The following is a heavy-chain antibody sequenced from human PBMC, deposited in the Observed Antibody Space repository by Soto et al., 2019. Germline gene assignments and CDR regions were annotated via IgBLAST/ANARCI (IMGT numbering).Heavy chain of an antibody. CDR1: GGTFSSYA. J-gene: IGHJ6*02. D-gene: IGHD6-6*01. CDR2: INPNSGGT. Sequence: GASVKVSCKASGGTFSSYAISWVRQAPGQGLEWMGWINPNSGGTNYAQKFQGRVTMTRDTSISTAYMELSRLRSDDTAVYYCARDQSIAARGYYYGMDVWGQGTTVTVSS. CDR3: ARDQSIAARGYYYGMDV. V-gene: IGHV1-2*02.